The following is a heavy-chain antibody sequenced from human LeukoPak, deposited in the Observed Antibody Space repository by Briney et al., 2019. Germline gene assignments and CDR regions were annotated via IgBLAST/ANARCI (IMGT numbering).Heavy chain of an antibody. V-gene: IGHV4-34*01. CDR2: INHSGST. CDR1: GGSFSGYY. J-gene: IGHJ3*01. Sequence: LETLSLTCAVYGGSFSGYYWSWIRQPPGKGLEWIGEINHSGSTNYNPSLKSRVTISVDTSKNQFSLKLSSVTAADTAVYYCASLNYYDSSGYSTGSWGQGTMVTVSS. D-gene: IGHD3-22*01. CDR3: ASLNYYDSSGYSTGS.